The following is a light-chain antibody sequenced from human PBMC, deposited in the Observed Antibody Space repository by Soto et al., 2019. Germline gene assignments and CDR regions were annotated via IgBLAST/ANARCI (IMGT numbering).Light chain of an antibody. J-gene: IGKJ1*01. CDR1: QGIRNY. V-gene: IGKV1-27*01. CDR3: QKYNSAPRT. CDR2: DAS. Sequence: DIQMTQSPSSLSASIGDRVTITCRASQGIRNYLAWYQQKPGKVPKLLIYDASTLQSGVPSRFSGSGSGTDFTLTISSLQPEDVATYNCQKYNSAPRTFGQGTRVEIK.